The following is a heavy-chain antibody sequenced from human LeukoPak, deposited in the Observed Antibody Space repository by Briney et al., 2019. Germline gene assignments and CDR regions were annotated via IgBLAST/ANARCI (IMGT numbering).Heavy chain of an antibody. D-gene: IGHD2-21*01. CDR2: ISGDGGST. CDR1: GFTFDDYA. V-gene: IGHV3-43*02. J-gene: IGHJ4*02. CDR3: AKAALRGVVRRKFYFDY. Sequence: PGGSLRLSCAASGFTFDDYAMHWVRQAPGKGLEWVSLISGDGGSTYYADSVKGRFTISRDNSKNSLYLQTNSLRTEDTALYYCAKAALRGVVRRKFYFDYWGQGTLVTVSS.